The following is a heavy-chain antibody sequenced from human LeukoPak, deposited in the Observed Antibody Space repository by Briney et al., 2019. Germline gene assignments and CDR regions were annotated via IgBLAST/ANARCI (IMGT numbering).Heavy chain of an antibody. CDR2: IYYSGST. CDR1: GGSISSGGYY. CDR3: ARQGALDYGDFYFDY. D-gene: IGHD4-17*01. J-gene: IGHJ4*02. V-gene: IGHV4-31*03. Sequence: KPSETLSLTCTVSGGSISSGGYYWSWIRQHPGKDLEWIGYIYYSGSTYYNPSLKSRVIMSVDTSKNQFSLKLSSVTAADTAVYYCARQGALDYGDFYFDYWGQGTLITVSS.